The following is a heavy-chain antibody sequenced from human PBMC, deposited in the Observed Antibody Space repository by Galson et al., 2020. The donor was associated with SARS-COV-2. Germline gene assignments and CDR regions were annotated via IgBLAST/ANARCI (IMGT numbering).Heavy chain of an antibody. CDR2: ISSSSSYL. V-gene: IGHV3-21*01. D-gene: IGHD6-6*01. CDR1: GFTFSSYS. J-gene: IGHJ2*01. Sequence: GGSLRLSCAASGFTFSSYSMNWVRQAPGKGLEWVSSISSSSSYLYYADSVKGRFTISRDNAKNSLYLQMNSLRAEDTAVYYCARDLGIAARPFWYFDLWGRGTLVTVSS. CDR3: ARDLGIAARPFWYFDL.